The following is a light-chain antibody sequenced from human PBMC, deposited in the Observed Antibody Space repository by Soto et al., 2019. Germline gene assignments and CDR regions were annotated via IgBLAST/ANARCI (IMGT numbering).Light chain of an antibody. J-gene: IGKJ1*01. CDR3: QQYNNWPPWT. Sequence: RVMTQSPDTLSLSPGERATLSCRASQSVSTNVAWYQQKPGQAPRLLIYGASTRATDIPARFSGSGSGTDFTLTLSSLQSEDFAVYYCQQYNNWPPWTFGQGTKVEVK. CDR1: QSVSTN. CDR2: GAS. V-gene: IGKV3-15*01.